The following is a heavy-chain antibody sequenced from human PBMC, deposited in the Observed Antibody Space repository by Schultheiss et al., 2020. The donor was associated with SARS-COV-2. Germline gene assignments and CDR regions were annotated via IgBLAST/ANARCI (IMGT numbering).Heavy chain of an antibody. CDR1: GFTFSSYG. CDR2: ISYDGSNK. D-gene: IGHD1-26*01. Sequence: GGSLRLSCAASGFTFSSYGMHWVRQAPGKGLEWVAVISYDGSNKYYADSVKGRFTISRDNSKNTLYLQMNSLRAEDTAVYYCARVGADREGVNLDYWGQGTLVTVSS. J-gene: IGHJ4*02. V-gene: IGHV3-33*05. CDR3: ARVGADREGVNLDY.